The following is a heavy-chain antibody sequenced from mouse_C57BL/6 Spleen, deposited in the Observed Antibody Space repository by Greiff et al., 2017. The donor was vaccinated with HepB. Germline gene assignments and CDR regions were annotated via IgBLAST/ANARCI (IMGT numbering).Heavy chain of an antibody. Sequence: QVQLQQPGAELVMPGASVKLSCKASGYTFTSYWMHWVKQRPGQGLEWIGEIDPSDSYTNYNQKFKGKSTLTVDKSSSTAYMQLSSLTSEDSAVYYCARERGLLHWGTGTTVTVSS. CDR3: ARERGLLH. CDR2: IDPSDSYT. CDR1: GYTFTSYW. J-gene: IGHJ1*03. V-gene: IGHV1-69*01. D-gene: IGHD1-1*01.